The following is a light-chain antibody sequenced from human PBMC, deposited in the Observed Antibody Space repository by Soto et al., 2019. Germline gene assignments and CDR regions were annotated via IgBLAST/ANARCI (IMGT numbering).Light chain of an antibody. J-gene: IGKJ3*01. V-gene: IGKV3-20*01. CDR1: QSVSSSY. CDR2: DAS. CDR3: QHYGTSAL. Sequence: EIVLTQSPGTLSLSPGERATLSCRASQSVSSSYLAWYQQKPGQAPRLLIYDASRATGIPDRFSVSGSGTDFTLTITRLEPEDFAVYYCQHYGTSALFGPGTKVEI.